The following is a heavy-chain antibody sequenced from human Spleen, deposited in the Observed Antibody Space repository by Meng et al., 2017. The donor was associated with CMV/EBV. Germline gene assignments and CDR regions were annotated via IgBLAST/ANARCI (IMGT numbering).Heavy chain of an antibody. Sequence: GGSLRLSCTGSGFTFGDYGISWVRQAPGKGLEWVSGINWNGGSTGYADSVKGRFTISRDTSKNTLYLQMNSLRTDDTAVYYCARDVRAVAMMCMATWGQGTTVTVSS. CDR1: GFTFGDYG. V-gene: IGHV3-20*04. CDR2: INWNGGST. J-gene: IGHJ6*02. CDR3: ARDVRAVAMMCMAT. D-gene: IGHD6-19*01.